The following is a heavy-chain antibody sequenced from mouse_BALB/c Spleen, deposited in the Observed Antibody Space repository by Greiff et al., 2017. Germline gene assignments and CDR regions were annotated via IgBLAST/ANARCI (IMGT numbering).Heavy chain of an antibody. CDR2: ISDGGSYT. CDR1: GFTFSDYY. Sequence: DVKLVESGGGLVKPGGSLKLSCAASGFTFSDYYMYWVRQTPEKRLEWVATISDGGSYTYYPDSVKGRFTISRDNAKNNLYLQMSSLKSEDTAMYYCAREGGVYAHWGQGTTLTVSS. J-gene: IGHJ2*01. V-gene: IGHV5-4*02. D-gene: IGHD1-1*02. CDR3: AREGGVYAH.